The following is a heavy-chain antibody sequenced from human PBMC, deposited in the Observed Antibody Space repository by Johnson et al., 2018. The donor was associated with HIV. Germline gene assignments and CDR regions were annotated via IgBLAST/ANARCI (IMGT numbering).Heavy chain of an antibody. J-gene: IGHJ3*01. CDR1: GFTFDDYG. Sequence: QVQLVESGGGVVQPGRSLRLSCAASGFTFDDYGMSWVRQVPGKGLEWVSYIRTDGSSTYYADAVKGRFTFVRDNAKNSVYLQMTSLRVEDTAVYYCARGGGSDWYNAFDLWGRGTMVTVSS. CDR3: ARGGGSDWYNAFDL. D-gene: IGHD6-19*01. CDR2: IRTDGSST. V-gene: IGHV3-11*04.